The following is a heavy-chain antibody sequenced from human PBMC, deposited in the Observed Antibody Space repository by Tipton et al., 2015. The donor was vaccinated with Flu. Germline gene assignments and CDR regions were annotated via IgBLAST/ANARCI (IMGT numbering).Heavy chain of an antibody. CDR2: VRQAGST. J-gene: IGHJ4*02. D-gene: IGHD3-10*01. Sequence: TLSLTCSVSGDSIGSPYFWGWIRQPPGKGLEWIGNVRQAGSTYYNPSLRSRVTISLDRPKNQFSLRLTSVTAADTAVYYCARLTYYYGSGTSDCWGQGTLLTVSS. CDR1: GDSIGSPYF. CDR3: ARLTYYYGSGTSDC. V-gene: IGHV4-38-2*01.